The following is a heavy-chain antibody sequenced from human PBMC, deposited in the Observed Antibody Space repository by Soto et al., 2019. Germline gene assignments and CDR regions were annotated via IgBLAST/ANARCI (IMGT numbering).Heavy chain of an antibody. CDR3: ARDPGYRGEGYWNF. CDR1: GFTFSSYW. Sequence: GGSLRLSCAASGFTFSSYWMSWVRQAPGKGLEWVANIKQDGSEKYYVDSVKGRFTISRDNAKNSLYLQMNSLRAEDTAVYYCARDPGYRGEGYWNFWGQGTLVTVSS. V-gene: IGHV3-7*05. D-gene: IGHD2-15*01. CDR2: IKQDGSEK. J-gene: IGHJ4*02.